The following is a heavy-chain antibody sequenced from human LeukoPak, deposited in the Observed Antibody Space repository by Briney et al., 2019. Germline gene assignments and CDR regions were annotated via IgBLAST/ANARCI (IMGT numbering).Heavy chain of an antibody. CDR1: GCTFSSYA. CDR2: IIPIFGTA. J-gene: IGHJ4*02. Sequence: ASVKVSCQASGCTFSSYAISWVRQAPGQGLEWMGGIIPIFGTANYAQKFQGRVTITADESTSTAYMELSSLRSEDTAVYYCARVPRARAGYAYYFDYWGQGTLVTVSS. CDR3: ARVPRARAGYAYYFDY. V-gene: IGHV1-69*13. D-gene: IGHD5-12*01.